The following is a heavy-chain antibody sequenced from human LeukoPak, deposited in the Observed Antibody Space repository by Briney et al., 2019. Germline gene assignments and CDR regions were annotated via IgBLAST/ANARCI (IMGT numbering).Heavy chain of an antibody. CDR2: IRYDGSEK. CDR3: AKIGAAGSWNYFDY. D-gene: IGHD6-13*01. CDR1: GFTFSSYG. V-gene: IGHV3-30*02. J-gene: IGHJ4*02. Sequence: PGGSLRLSCAASGFTFSSYGMHWVRQAPGKGLEWVAYIRYDGSEKYYVDSVKGRFTISRDNSKNTVYLQMNSLRPEDTAVYYCAKIGAAGSWNYFDYWGQGTLVTVSS.